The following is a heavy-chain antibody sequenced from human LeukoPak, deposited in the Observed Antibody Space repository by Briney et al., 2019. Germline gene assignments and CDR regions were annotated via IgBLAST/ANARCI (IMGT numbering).Heavy chain of an antibody. Sequence: ASVKVSCKASGGTFSSYAISWVRQAPGQRLEWMGWINAGNGDTKYSQKFQGRVTITRDTSASTAYMELSSLRSEDTAVYYCARVDYFDTSVNWFDPWGQGTLVTVSS. CDR2: INAGNGDT. CDR1: GGTFSSYA. D-gene: IGHD3-22*01. CDR3: ARVDYFDTSVNWFDP. V-gene: IGHV1-3*01. J-gene: IGHJ5*02.